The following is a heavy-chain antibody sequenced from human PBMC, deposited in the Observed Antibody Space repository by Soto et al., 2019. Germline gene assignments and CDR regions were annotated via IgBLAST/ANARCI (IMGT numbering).Heavy chain of an antibody. CDR2: IRSKANNYAT. V-gene: IGHV3-73*01. Sequence: GGSLRLCCATSGFTFSASAMRWVRQVSGKGLEWIARIRSKANNYATTYAASVKGRFTISRDDSENTVYLQMNSLKTEDTAIYYCAKQIYGGNSWGQGTLVTVS. CDR1: GFTFSASA. D-gene: IGHD2-21*02. J-gene: IGHJ4*02. CDR3: AKQIYGGNS.